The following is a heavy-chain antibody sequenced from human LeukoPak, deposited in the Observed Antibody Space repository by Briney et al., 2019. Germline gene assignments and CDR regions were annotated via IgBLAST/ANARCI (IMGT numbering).Heavy chain of an antibody. V-gene: IGHV4-59*08. Sequence: SETLSPTCTVSGGSIRSYYWSWIRQPPGKGLEWIGYIYYSGSTKYNPSLKSRATISVDTSKNQFSLKLSSVTAADTAVYYCASGSYYFDYWGQGTLVTVSS. CDR2: IYYSGST. D-gene: IGHD1-26*01. J-gene: IGHJ4*02. CDR3: ASGSYYFDY. CDR1: GGSIRSYY.